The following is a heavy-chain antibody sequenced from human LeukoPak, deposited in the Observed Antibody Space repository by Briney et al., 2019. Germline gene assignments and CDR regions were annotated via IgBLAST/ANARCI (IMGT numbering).Heavy chain of an antibody. J-gene: IGHJ4*02. CDR2: IYTSGST. Sequence: SETQSLTCTVSGGSISSGNYYWSWIRKPAGKGLEWIGRIYTSGSTNYNPSLKSRVTISVDTSKNQFSLKLSSVTAADTAVYYCAREGDYYDTSGTLDYWGQGTLVTVSS. CDR1: GGSISSGNYY. V-gene: IGHV4-61*02. D-gene: IGHD3-22*01. CDR3: AREGDYYDTSGTLDY.